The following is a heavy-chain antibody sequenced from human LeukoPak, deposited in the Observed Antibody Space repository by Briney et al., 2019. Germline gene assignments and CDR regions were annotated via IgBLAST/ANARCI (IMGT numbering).Heavy chain of an antibody. D-gene: IGHD2-2*01. Sequence: SVKVSCKASGGTFSSYAISWVRQAPGQGLEWMGRIIPILGIANYAQKFQGRVTITADKSTSTAYMELSSLRSEDTAVYYCAKGSTRTQTRWFDPWGQGTLVTVSS. J-gene: IGHJ5*02. CDR1: GGTFSSYA. V-gene: IGHV1-69*04. CDR2: IIPILGIA. CDR3: AKGSTRTQTRWFDP.